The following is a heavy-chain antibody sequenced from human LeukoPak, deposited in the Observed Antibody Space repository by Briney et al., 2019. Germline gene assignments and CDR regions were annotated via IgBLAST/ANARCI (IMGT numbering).Heavy chain of an antibody. D-gene: IGHD3-10*01. CDR2: ISYDGSNK. J-gene: IGHJ3*02. CDR3: AKVQHPLLWFGAFDI. V-gene: IGHV3-30*18. CDR1: GFTFSSYG. Sequence: GRSLRLSCAASGFTFSSYGTHWVRQAPGKGLEWVAVISYDGSNKYYADSVKGRFTISRDNSKNTLYLQMNSLRAEDTAVYYCAKVQHPLLWFGAFDIWGQGTMVTVSS.